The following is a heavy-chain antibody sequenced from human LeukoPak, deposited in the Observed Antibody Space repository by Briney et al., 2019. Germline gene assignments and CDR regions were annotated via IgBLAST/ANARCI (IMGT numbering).Heavy chain of an antibody. D-gene: IGHD2-15*01. Sequence: SVKVSCKASGGTFSSYAISWVRQAPGQGLEWMGGIIPIFGTANYAQKFQGRVTITTDESTSTAYMELSSLRSEDTAVYYRASDRIRYCSGGSCHKFSYWGQGTLVTVSS. V-gene: IGHV1-69*05. J-gene: IGHJ4*02. CDR3: ASDRIRYCSGGSCHKFSY. CDR2: IIPIFGTA. CDR1: GGTFSSYA.